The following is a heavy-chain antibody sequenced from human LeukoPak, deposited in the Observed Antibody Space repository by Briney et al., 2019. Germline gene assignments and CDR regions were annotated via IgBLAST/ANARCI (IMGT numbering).Heavy chain of an antibody. V-gene: IGHV1-46*02. CDR1: GYTFNNHY. Sequence: ASVKVSCKASGYTFNNHYMYWVRQAPGQGLEWMGVINPSGGSTSYAQKFQGRVTMTRDTSTRTVYMEVNSLRSEDTAVYCCARQGTYSSAIGMGYWGQGTLVTVSS. D-gene: IGHD6-19*01. CDR2: INPSGGST. J-gene: IGHJ4*02. CDR3: ARQGTYSSAIGMGY.